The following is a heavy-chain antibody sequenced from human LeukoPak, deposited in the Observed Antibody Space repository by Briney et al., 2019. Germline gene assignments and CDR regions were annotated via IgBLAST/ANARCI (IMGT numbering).Heavy chain of an antibody. Sequence: SETLSLTCTVSGGSISSYYWSWIRQPPGKGLEWIGYIYYSGSTNYNPSLKSRVTISVDTSKNQFSLKPSSVTAADTAVYYCARRAVRGPYNWFDPWGQGTLVTVSS. CDR1: GGSISSYY. J-gene: IGHJ5*02. CDR3: ARRAVRGPYNWFDP. D-gene: IGHD3-10*01. CDR2: IYYSGST. V-gene: IGHV4-59*08.